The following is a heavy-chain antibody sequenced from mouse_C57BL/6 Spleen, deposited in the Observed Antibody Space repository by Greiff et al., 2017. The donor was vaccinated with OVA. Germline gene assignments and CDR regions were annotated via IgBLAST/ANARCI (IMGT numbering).Heavy chain of an antibody. CDR2: INPYNGGT. Sequence: VQLQQSGPVLVKPGASVKMSCKASGYTFTDYYMNWVKQSHGKSLEWIGVINPYNGGTSYNQKFKGKATLTVDKSSSTAYMELNSLTSEDSAVYYCARKLQGAMDYWGQGTSVTVSS. CDR1: GYTFTDYY. J-gene: IGHJ4*01. D-gene: IGHD2-1*01. CDR3: ARKLQGAMDY. V-gene: IGHV1-19*01.